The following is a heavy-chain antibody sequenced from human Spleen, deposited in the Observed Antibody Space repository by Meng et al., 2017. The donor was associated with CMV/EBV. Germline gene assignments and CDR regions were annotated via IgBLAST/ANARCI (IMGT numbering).Heavy chain of an antibody. Sequence: GGSLRLSCAASGFIFRTYGIHWVRQAPGKGLEWVAFIRNDGSYKFYANSVKGRFATSRDNAENSLFLQMNTLRAEDTAAYYCVRDGSSGWYFDYWGQGTMVTVSS. CDR3: VRDGSSGWYFDY. D-gene: IGHD6-19*01. V-gene: IGHV3-30*02. CDR1: GFIFRTYG. CDR2: IRNDGSYK. J-gene: IGHJ4*02.